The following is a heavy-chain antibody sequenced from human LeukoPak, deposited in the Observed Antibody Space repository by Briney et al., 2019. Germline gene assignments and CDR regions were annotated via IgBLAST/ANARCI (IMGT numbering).Heavy chain of an antibody. V-gene: IGHV4-59*01. D-gene: IGHD4/OR15-4a*01. CDR3: ARAHKGAVFDY. CDR2: IYYSGST. CDR1: GGSISSYY. Sequence: SETLSLTCTVSGGSISSYYWSWIRQPPGKGLEWIGYIYYSGSTNYNPSLKSRVTISVDTSKNQFSLKLSSVTAADTAVYYCARAHKGAVFDYWGQGTLVTVSS. J-gene: IGHJ4*02.